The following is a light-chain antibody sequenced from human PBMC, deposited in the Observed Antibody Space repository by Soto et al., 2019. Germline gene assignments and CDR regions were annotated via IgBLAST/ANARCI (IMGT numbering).Light chain of an antibody. V-gene: IGKV3-15*01. Sequence: EIVMTQSPATLSVSPGESATLSCRASQSVSGNLAWYQQKPGQAPRLLIYGASTRATGIPARFSGSGSGTEFTHTISSLQSEDFAVYYCQQYNNWLLTFGQGTRLEIK. CDR2: GAS. CDR1: QSVSGN. J-gene: IGKJ5*01. CDR3: QQYNNWLLT.